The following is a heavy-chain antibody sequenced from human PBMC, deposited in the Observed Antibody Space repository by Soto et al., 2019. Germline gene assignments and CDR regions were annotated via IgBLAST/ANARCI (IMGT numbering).Heavy chain of an antibody. D-gene: IGHD3-10*01. J-gene: IGHJ4*02. CDR2: INSDGSTT. CDR3: ARDPPGGSGG. CDR1: GFTLSSDW. V-gene: IGHV3-74*01. Sequence: PGGSLRLSCAASGFTLSSDWMHWVRQAPGKGLVWVSRINSDGSTTSYADSVKGRFTISRDNAKNTLYLQMNSLRVDDTAVYYCARDPPGGSGGWGQGTLVTVSS.